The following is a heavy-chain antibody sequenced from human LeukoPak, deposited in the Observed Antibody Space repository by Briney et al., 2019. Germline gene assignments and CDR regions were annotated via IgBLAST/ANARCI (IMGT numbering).Heavy chain of an antibody. D-gene: IGHD4-17*01. CDR2: ISWNSGSI. CDR3: AKGFSGDYGMGYFDY. V-gene: IGHV3-9*01. Sequence: SLRLSCAASGFTFDDYAMHWVRQAPGKGLEWVSGISWNSGSIGYADSVKGRFTISRDNAKNSLYLQMNSLRAEDTALYYCAKGFSGDYGMGYFDYWGQGTLVTVSS. CDR1: GFTFDDYA. J-gene: IGHJ4*02.